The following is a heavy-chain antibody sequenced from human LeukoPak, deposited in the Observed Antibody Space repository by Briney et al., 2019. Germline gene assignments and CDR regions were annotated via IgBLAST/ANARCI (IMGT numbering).Heavy chain of an antibody. Sequence: VGSLRLSCVVSGFTFSESWMSWVRQAPGKGLGWVASLNLDGSDKYYVDSVKGRFTISRDNAKNSLYLQMDSLRVEDTAVYYCAKGKRYPDYWGQGTLVTVSS. CDR2: LNLDGSDK. J-gene: IGHJ4*02. D-gene: IGHD1-1*01. V-gene: IGHV3-7*03. CDR1: GFTFSESW. CDR3: AKGKRYPDY.